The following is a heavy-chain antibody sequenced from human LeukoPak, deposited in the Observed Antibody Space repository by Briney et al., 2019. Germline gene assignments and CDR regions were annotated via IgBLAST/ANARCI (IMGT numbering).Heavy chain of an antibody. J-gene: IGHJ4*02. CDR2: ISGSAVGT. CDR1: GFAFNLYG. CDR3: AKDGSMWFGEFPFDY. V-gene: IGHV3-23*01. D-gene: IGHD3-10*01. Sequence: GESLRLSCAASGFAFNLYGMAWVRQAPGKGLEWVSGISGSAVGTYYADSVKGRFTISRDNSKNTLYLQMNSLRAEDTAVYYCAKDGSMWFGEFPFDYWGQGTLVTVSS.